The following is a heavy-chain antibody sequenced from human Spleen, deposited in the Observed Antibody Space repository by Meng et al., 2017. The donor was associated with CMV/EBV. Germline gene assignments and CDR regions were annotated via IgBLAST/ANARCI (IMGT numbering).Heavy chain of an antibody. Sequence: SVKVSCKASGGTFSSYTISWVRQAPGQGLEWMGRIIPILGIANYEQKFQGRVTITAEQSTSTAYIELSSLRSEDTAGYYCARTGTIWNWFDPWGQGTLVTVSS. CDR3: ARTGTIWNWFDP. J-gene: IGHJ5*02. D-gene: IGHD3-3*01. CDR1: GGTFSSYT. CDR2: IIPILGIA. V-gene: IGHV1-69*02.